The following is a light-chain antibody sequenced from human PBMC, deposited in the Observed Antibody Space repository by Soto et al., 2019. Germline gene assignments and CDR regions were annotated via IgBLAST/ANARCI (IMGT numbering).Light chain of an antibody. CDR2: DGS. CDR1: QNLHSF. V-gene: IGKV3-11*01. J-gene: IGKJ5*01. CDR3: QQRTRWPMT. Sequence: IVLTQSPATLSVSPGERVTLSCRVSQNLHSFLNWYQQRPGQAPRPLIYDGSKRAAGVPDRISGDGSGTDYTLTISSLEPEDFAVYYCQQRTRWPMTFGQGTRLEIK.